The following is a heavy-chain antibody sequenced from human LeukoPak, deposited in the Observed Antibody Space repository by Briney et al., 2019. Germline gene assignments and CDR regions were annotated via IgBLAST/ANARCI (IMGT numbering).Heavy chain of an antibody. CDR1: GFTFSGFA. D-gene: IGHD5-24*01. CDR3: ARTKEMATISYFDS. J-gene: IGHJ4*02. V-gene: IGHV3-48*03. CDR2: IDSSGSTI. Sequence: PGGSLRLSCAASGFTFSGFAMNWVSQAPGKGLEWVSYIDSSGSTIHYADSVKGRFTISRDNAKNSLYLQMNSLRAEDTAVYYCARTKEMATISYFDSWGQGTLVTVSS.